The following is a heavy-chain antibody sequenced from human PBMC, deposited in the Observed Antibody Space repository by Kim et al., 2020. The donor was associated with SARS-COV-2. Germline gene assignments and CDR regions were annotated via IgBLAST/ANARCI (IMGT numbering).Heavy chain of an antibody. V-gene: IGHV4-31*03. Sequence: SETLSLTCTVSGGSISSGGYYWSWIRQHPGKGLEWIGYIYYSGSTYYNPSLKSRVTISVDTSKNQFSLKLSSVTTADTAVYYCARGDIVATTLDYWGQGTLVTVSS. CDR1: GGSISSGGYY. D-gene: IGHD5-12*01. CDR3: ARGDIVATTLDY. J-gene: IGHJ4*02. CDR2: IYYSGST.